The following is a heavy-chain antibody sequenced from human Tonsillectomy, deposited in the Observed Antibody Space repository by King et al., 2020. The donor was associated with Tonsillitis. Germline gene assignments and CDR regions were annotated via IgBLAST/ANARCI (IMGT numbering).Heavy chain of an antibody. D-gene: IGHD3-10*01. CDR2: INPNSGGT. CDR1: GYTFIGYY. J-gene: IGHJ5*02. V-gene: IGHV1-2*02. Sequence: VQLVESGAEVKKPGASVKVSCKASGYTFIGYYMYWVRQAPAQGLEWMGWINPNSGGTNYAQKFQDRVTMTRDTSIRTAYMELSSLISGDTAVYYCAREVDFKWFGHLTNWFDPWGQGTRLTVSS. CDR3: AREVDFKWFGHLTNWFDP.